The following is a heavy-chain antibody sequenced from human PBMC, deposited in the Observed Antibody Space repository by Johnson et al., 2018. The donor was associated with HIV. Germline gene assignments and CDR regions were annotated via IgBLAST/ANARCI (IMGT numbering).Heavy chain of an antibody. CDR1: GFTFSSYA. Sequence: QVQLVESGGGVVQPGRSLRLSCAASGFTFSSYAMHWVRQAPGKGLEWVAVISYDGSHKYYADSVKGRFTSSRDNSKNTLYLQMNSLRVGDTAVYYCARAKVARGAEGWAFDIWGQGTMVTVSS. J-gene: IGHJ3*02. D-gene: IGHD3-10*01. CDR3: ARAKVARGAEGWAFDI. CDR2: ISYDGSHK. V-gene: IGHV3-30-3*01.